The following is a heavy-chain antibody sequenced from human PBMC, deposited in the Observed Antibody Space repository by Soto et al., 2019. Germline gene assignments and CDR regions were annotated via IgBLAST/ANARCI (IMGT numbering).Heavy chain of an antibody. D-gene: IGHD2-8*01. CDR1: GGSISSGGYY. J-gene: IGHJ6*02. CDR2: IYYSGST. V-gene: IGHV4-31*03. Sequence: PSETLSLTCTVSGGSISSGGYYWSWIRQHPGKGLEWIGYIYYSGSTYYNPSLKSRVTISVDTSKNQFSLKLSSVTAADTAVYYCATGSSTYCTNGVCYTDYCYYGMDVWGQGTTVTVSS. CDR3: ATGSSTYCTNGVCYTDYCYYGMDV.